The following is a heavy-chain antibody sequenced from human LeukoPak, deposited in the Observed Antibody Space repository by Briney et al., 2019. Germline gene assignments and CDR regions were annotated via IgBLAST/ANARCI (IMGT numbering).Heavy chain of an antibody. D-gene: IGHD3-9*01. CDR2: INSDGSST. CDR3: ARDFPNYDILTGRGGYGMDV. Sequence: GGSLRLSCAASGFTFSSYWMHWVRQAPGKGLVWDSRINSDGSSTSYADSVKGRFTISRDNAKNTLYLQMNSLRAEDTPVYYCARDFPNYDILTGRGGYGMDVWGQGTTVTVSS. V-gene: IGHV3-74*01. CDR1: GFTFSSYW. J-gene: IGHJ6*02.